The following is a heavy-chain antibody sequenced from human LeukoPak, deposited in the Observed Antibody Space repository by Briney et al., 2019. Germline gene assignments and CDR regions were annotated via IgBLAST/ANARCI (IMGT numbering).Heavy chain of an antibody. CDR2: INAGNGNT. J-gene: IGHJ5*02. D-gene: IGHD1-26*01. CDR1: GYTFSSYA. CDR3: ARDNSVGDVAWWFDP. V-gene: IGHV1-3*03. Sequence: VSVKVSCKASGYTFSSYAMHWVRQAPGQRLEWMGWINAGNGNTKYSQEFQGRVTITRDTSASTAYMELSSLRSEDMAVYYCARDNSVGDVAWWFDPWGQGTLVTVSS.